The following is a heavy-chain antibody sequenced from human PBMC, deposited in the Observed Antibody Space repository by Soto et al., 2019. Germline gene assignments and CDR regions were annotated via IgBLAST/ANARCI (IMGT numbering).Heavy chain of an antibody. J-gene: IGHJ4*02. CDR3: AGLYHHDSSGYYDY. Sequence: AASVKVSCKASGNSFTTYYMHWVRQAPGQGLEWMGIINPSGGRTTYAQKFQGRVTMTRDTSTSTFHMELSSLTSEDTAVYYCAGLYHHDSSGYYDYWGQGTLVTVSS. V-gene: IGHV1-46*01. D-gene: IGHD3-22*01. CDR1: GNSFTTYY. CDR2: INPSGGRT.